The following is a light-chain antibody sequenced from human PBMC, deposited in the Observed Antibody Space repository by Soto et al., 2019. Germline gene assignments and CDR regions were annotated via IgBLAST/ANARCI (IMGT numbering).Light chain of an antibody. V-gene: IGKV3-20*01. CDR3: QQYGSSVT. CDR1: QGIGDT. CDR2: DAS. J-gene: IGKJ5*01. Sequence: VMRQSPTTLSVSPGERATLSCRASQGIGDTLAWYQHKPGQTPRLLIYDASTRATGIPDRFSGSGSGTDFSLTISRLEPEDFAVYYCQQYGSSVTFGQGTRLEIK.